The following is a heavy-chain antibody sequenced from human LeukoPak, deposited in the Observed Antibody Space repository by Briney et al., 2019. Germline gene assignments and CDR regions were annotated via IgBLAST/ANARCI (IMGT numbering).Heavy chain of an antibody. CDR2: IYPGDSDT. CDR3: ARLTGCSSTSCYDAFDI. Sequence: GGSLKISCKGSGYSFTSSWIGWVRQMPGEGLEWMGIIYPGDSDTRYSPSFEDPLTISADKSISPAYLQCSSLKASDTAMYYCARLTGCSSTSCYDAFDIWGQGTRDTLSS. V-gene: IGHV5-51*01. J-gene: IGHJ3*02. D-gene: IGHD2-2*01. CDR1: GYSFTSSW.